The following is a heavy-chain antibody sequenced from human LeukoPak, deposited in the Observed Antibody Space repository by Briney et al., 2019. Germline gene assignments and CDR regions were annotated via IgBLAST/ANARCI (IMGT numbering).Heavy chain of an antibody. CDR3: ARDPDYYGSGGLYGMDV. V-gene: IGHV1-69*13. J-gene: IGHJ6*02. D-gene: IGHD3-10*01. CDR1: GGTFSSYA. Sequence: ASVKVSCKASGGTFSSYAISWVRQAPGQGLEWMGGIIPIFGTANYAQKFQGRVTITADESTSTAYMELSRLRSDDTAVYYCARDPDYYGSGGLYGMDVWGQGTTVTVSS. CDR2: IIPIFGTA.